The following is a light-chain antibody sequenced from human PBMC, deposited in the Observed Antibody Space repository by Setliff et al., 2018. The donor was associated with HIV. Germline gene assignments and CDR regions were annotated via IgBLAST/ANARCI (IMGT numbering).Light chain of an antibody. CDR2: EDD. CDR3: QSYDTTNGI. Sequence: NFMLTQPHSVSESPGKTITISCTRSSGNIASNYVQWYQQRPGSSPTTVIYEDDQRPSGVPDRFSGSIDTSSNSAPLTISGLKTEDEADYYCQSYDTTNGIFGTGTKVTVL. V-gene: IGLV6-57*01. J-gene: IGLJ1*01. CDR1: SGNIASNY.